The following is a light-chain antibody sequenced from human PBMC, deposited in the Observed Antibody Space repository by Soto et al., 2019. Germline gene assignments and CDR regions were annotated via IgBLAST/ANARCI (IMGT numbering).Light chain of an antibody. J-gene: IGKJ4*01. CDR3: QQYEAYPLT. CDR1: QSINSW. Sequence: DIQLTQSPSTLSASVGDRVTITCRASQSINSWLAWYQQKPGKAPKLLVYKASSLESGVPSRFSGSGSETEFTLTISTLQPDDFATYYCQQYEAYPLTFGGGTKVEI. V-gene: IGKV1-5*03. CDR2: KAS.